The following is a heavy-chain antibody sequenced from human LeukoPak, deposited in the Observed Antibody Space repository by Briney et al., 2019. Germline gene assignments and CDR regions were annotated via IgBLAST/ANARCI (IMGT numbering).Heavy chain of an antibody. CDR2: INHSGST. J-gene: IGHJ5*02. V-gene: IGHV4-34*01. D-gene: IGHD2-15*01. CDR3: ANVVVAATINWFDP. Sequence: SETLSLTCAVYGGSFSGYYWSWIRQPPGKGLEWIGEINHSGSTNYNPSLKSRVAISVDTSKNQFSLKLSSVTAADTAVNYCANVVVAATINWFDPWGQGTLVTVSS. CDR1: GGSFSGYY.